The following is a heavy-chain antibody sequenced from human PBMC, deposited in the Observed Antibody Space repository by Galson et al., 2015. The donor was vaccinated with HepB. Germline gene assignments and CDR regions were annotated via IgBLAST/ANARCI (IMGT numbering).Heavy chain of an antibody. CDR2: ISWNSGSI. CDR3: AKDLGDLGGFDY. CDR1: GFTFDDYA. V-gene: IGHV3-9*01. Sequence: SLRLSCAASGFTFDDYAMHWVRQAPGKGLEWVSGISWNSGSIGYADSVKGRFTISRDNAKNSLYLQMNSLRAEDTALYYCAKDLGDLGGFDYWGQGTLVTVSS. D-gene: IGHD3-16*01. J-gene: IGHJ4*02.